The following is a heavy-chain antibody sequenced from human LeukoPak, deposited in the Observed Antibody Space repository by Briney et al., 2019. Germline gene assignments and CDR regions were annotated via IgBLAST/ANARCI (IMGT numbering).Heavy chain of an antibody. CDR3: ARDKPVLWFGELSH. CDR2: ISSSSSYI. Sequence: PGGSLRLSCAASGFTFSSYSMNWVRQAPGKGLEWVSSISSSSSYIYYADSVKGRFTISRDNAKNSLYLQMNSLRAEDTAVYYCARDKPVLWFGELSHWGQGTLVTVSS. J-gene: IGHJ4*02. CDR1: GFTFSSYS. V-gene: IGHV3-21*01. D-gene: IGHD3-10*01.